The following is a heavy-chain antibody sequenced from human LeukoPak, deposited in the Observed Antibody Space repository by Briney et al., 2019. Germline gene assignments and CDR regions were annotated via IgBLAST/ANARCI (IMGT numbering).Heavy chain of an antibody. Sequence: GASVKVSCKASGYTLTSYAMNWVRQAPGQGLEWMGWINTNTGNPTYTQGFTGRFVFSLDTSVSTAYLQISSLKAEDTAVYYCARDRRRELLYYYYYGMDVWGQGTTVTVSS. J-gene: IGHJ6*02. D-gene: IGHD1-26*01. CDR3: ARDRRRELLYYYYYGMDV. CDR2: INTNTGNP. CDR1: GYTLTSYA. V-gene: IGHV7-4-1*02.